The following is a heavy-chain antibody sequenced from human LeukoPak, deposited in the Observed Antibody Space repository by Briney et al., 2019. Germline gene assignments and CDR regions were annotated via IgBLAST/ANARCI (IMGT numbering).Heavy chain of an antibody. V-gene: IGHV4-59*08. J-gene: IGHJ1*01. Sequence: SETLSLTCTVSGGSFSSYYWSWIRQPPGKGLEWIGYIYYSGSTNYNPSLKSRVTISVDTSKNQFSLKLSSVTAADTAVYYCARHYYDSSGSDFAEYFQHWGQGTLVTVSS. CDR2: IYYSGST. CDR3: ARHYYDSSGSDFAEYFQH. D-gene: IGHD3-22*01. CDR1: GGSFSSYY.